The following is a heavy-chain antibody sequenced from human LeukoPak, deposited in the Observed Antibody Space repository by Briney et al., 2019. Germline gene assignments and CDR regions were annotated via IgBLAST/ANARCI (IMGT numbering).Heavy chain of an antibody. D-gene: IGHD2-2*01. CDR2: IIPIFGTA. CDR3: ARVVNPPWNWLDP. Sequence: SVKVSCKASGGTFSSYAISWVRQAPGQGLEWMGGIIPIFGTANYAQKFQGRVTITADESTSTAYMELSSLRSEDTAVYYCARVVNPPWNWLDPWGQGTLVTVSS. CDR1: GGTFSSYA. J-gene: IGHJ5*02. V-gene: IGHV1-69*01.